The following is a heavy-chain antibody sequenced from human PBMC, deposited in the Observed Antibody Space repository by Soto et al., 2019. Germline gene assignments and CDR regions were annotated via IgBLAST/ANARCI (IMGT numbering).Heavy chain of an antibody. J-gene: IGHJ4*02. D-gene: IGHD3-10*01. CDR1: GGSISSGGYY. Sequence: SETLSLTCTVSGGSISSGGYYWSWIRQHPGKGLEWIGYIYYSGSTYYNPSLKSRVTISVDTSKNQFSLKLSSVTAADTAVYYCARDNGGGMVRRIDYWGQGTLVTVSS. CDR2: IYYSGST. V-gene: IGHV4-31*03. CDR3: ARDNGGGMVRRIDY.